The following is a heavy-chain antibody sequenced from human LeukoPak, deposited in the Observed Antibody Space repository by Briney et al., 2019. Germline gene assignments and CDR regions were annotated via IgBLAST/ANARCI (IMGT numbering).Heavy chain of an antibody. Sequence: ASVKVSCKASGYTFTSYYMHWVRQAPGQGLEWMGGIIPIFGTANYAQKFQGRVTITADESTSTAYMELSSLRSEDTAVYYCARNQEENWFDPWGQGTLVTVSS. J-gene: IGHJ5*02. V-gene: IGHV1-69*13. D-gene: IGHD1-14*01. CDR3: ARNQEENWFDP. CDR2: IIPIFGTA. CDR1: GYTFTSYY.